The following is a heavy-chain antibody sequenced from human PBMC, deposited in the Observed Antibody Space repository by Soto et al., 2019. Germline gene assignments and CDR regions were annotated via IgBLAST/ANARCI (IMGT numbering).Heavy chain of an antibody. CDR2: IYYSGST. J-gene: IGHJ6*03. CDR3: ARHWYDFWSGYYHPSNYYYYMDV. V-gene: IGHV4-39*01. D-gene: IGHD3-3*01. Sequence: SETLSLTCTVSGGSISSSSYYWGWIRQPPGKGLEWIGSIYYSGSTYYNPSLKSRVTISVDTSKNQFSLKLSSVTAADTAVYYCARHWYDFWSGYYHPSNYYYYMDVWGKGTTVTVSS. CDR1: GGSISSSSYY.